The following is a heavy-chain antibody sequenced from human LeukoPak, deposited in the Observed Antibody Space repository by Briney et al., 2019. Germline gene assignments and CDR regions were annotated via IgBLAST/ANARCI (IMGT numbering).Heavy chain of an antibody. CDR1: GYTFSDYY. Sequence: ASEKVSGKASGYTFSDYYMHWVRQAPGQGLEWMGWINPNGGGTKYAQKFQGRVTMTRETSISTAYMELSSLAYDDTAVYYCARDTCNGGSCFNWFDPWGQGTLVTVSS. CDR2: INPNGGGT. D-gene: IGHD2-15*01. V-gene: IGHV1-2*02. CDR3: ARDTCNGGSCFNWFDP. J-gene: IGHJ5*02.